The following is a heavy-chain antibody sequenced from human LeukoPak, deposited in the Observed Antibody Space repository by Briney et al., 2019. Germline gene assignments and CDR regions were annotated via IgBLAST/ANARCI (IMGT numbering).Heavy chain of an antibody. Sequence: PGGSLRLSCAASGFTFSSYAMSWGRQAPGKGLEWVSAISGSGGSTYYADSVKGRFTISRDNSKNTLYLHMNSLRAEDTAVYYCAKDIRLSYVGDDYWGQGTLVTVSS. V-gene: IGHV3-23*01. D-gene: IGHD3-10*02. CDR2: ISGSGGST. J-gene: IGHJ4*02. CDR1: GFTFSSYA. CDR3: AKDIRLSYVGDDY.